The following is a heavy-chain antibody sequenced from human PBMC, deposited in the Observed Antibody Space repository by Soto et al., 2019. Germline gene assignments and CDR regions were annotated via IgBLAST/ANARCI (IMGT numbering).Heavy chain of an antibody. Sequence: SVKVSCKASGGTFSSYAISWVRQAPGQGLEWMGGIIPIFGTANYAQKFQGRVTITADESTSTAYMELSSLRSEDTAVYYCARGDIVVLVAATPRSGCLFDSWGQGTLVTGSS. CDR2: IIPIFGTA. V-gene: IGHV1-69*13. CDR3: ARGDIVVLVAATPRSGCLFDS. J-gene: IGHJ5*01. CDR1: GGTFSSYA. D-gene: IGHD2-15*01.